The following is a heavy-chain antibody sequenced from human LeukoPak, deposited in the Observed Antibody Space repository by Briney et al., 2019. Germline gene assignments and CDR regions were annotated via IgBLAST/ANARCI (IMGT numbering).Heavy chain of an antibody. V-gene: IGHV4-59*01. CDR2: IYYSGST. D-gene: IGHD6-13*01. CDR3: ARARAIEAPGTLDY. CDR1: GGSTNNYY. J-gene: IGHJ4*02. Sequence: SETLSLTCTVSGGSTNNYYYNWIRQPPGKGLEWIGYIYYSGSTNYNPSLKSRVTISVDTSKNQISLKLRSVTAADTAVYYCARARAIEAPGTLDYWGRGTLVTVSS.